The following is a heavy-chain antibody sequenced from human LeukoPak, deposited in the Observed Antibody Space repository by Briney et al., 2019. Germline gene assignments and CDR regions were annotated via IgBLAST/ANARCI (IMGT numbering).Heavy chain of an antibody. CDR1: GGSISSHY. CDR3: TAIAAARKYFQH. CDR2: IYYSGST. V-gene: IGHV4-59*11. Sequence: SETLSLTCTVSGGSISSHYWSWIRQPPGKGLEWIGYIYYSGSTNYNPSFKSRVTISVDTSKNQFSLKLSSVTAADTAVYYCTAIAAARKYFQHWGQGTLVTVSS. J-gene: IGHJ1*01. D-gene: IGHD6-13*01.